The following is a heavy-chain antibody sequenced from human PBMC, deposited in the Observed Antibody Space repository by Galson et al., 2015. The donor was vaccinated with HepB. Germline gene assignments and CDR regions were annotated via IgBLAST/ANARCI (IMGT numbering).Heavy chain of an antibody. Sequence: LSLTCTVSGGSISSSSYYWGWIRQPPGKGLEWIGSIYYSGSTYYNPSLKSRVTISVDTSKNQFSLKLSSVTAADTAVYYCARLRMGDWKRGDWFDPWGQGTLVTVSS. CDR2: IYYSGST. J-gene: IGHJ5*02. CDR1: GGSISSSSYY. D-gene: IGHD1-1*01. CDR3: ARLRMGDWKRGDWFDP. V-gene: IGHV4-39*01.